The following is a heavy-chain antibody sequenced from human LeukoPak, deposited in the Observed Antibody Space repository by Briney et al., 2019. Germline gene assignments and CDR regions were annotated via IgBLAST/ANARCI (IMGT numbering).Heavy chain of an antibody. J-gene: IGHJ4*02. CDR3: ARRPKYYDFWSGYYILFDY. V-gene: IGHV4-39*01. D-gene: IGHD3-3*01. CDR2: IYYSGST. CDR1: GGSISSSSYY. Sequence: SETLSLTCTVSGGSISSSSYYWGWIRQPPGKGLEWIGSIYYSGSTYYNPSLKSRVTISVDTSKNQFSLKLSSVTAADTAVYYCARRPKYYDFWSGYYILFDYWGQGTLSPSPQ.